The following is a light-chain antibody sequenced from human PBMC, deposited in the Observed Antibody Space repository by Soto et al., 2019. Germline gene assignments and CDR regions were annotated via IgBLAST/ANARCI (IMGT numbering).Light chain of an antibody. Sequence: EIVMTQSPATLSVSPGEGATLACRASQSVSSNLAWYQQKADQAPRLLIYGASTRATGIPARFSGSGSGTELTLTISSLQSEDFAAYYCQQYNNWPWTFGQGTKVEIK. CDR3: QQYNNWPWT. CDR1: QSVSSN. J-gene: IGKJ1*01. V-gene: IGKV3-15*01. CDR2: GAS.